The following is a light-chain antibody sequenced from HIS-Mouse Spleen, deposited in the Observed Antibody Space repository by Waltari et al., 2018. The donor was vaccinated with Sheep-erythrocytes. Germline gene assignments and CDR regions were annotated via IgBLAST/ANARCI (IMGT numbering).Light chain of an antibody. CDR1: SSDVGGYNY. CDR2: EVS. V-gene: IGLV2-8*01. J-gene: IGLJ3*02. CDR3: SSYAGSNNWV. Sequence: QSALTQPASVSGSPGQSITISCTGTSSDVGGYNYVSRSQQHPGKAPKPMIYEVSKRPSGVPDRFSGSKSGNTASLTVSGLQAEDEADYYCSSYAGSNNWVFGGGTKLTVL.